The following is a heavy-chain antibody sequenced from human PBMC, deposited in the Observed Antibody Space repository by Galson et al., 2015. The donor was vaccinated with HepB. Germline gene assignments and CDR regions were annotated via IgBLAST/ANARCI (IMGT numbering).Heavy chain of an antibody. J-gene: IGHJ6*03. CDR2: MNPNSGNT. D-gene: IGHD6-13*01. CDR1: GYTFTSYD. V-gene: IGHV1-8*01. CDR3: ARWYSSSWYWGYYYYYMDV. Sequence: SVKVSCKASGYTFTSYDINWVRQATGQGLEWMGWMNPNSGNTGYAQKFQGRVTMTRNTSISTAYMELSSLRSEDTAVYDCARWYSSSWYWGYYYYYMDVWVKGTTVTVSS.